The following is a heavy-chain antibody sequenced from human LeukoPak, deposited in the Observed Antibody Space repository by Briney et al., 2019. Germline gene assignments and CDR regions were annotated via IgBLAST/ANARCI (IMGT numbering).Heavy chain of an antibody. CDR2: IRYSERA. J-gene: IGHJ5*02. Sequence: PSETLSLTCAVYGGSFNDYYWSWIRQSPGQGLEWIGEIRYSERATYNASLKSRVIISFATSKSQFSLHLKSDTAADTAVYYCAGIRRTYGDIVLPLDPWGQGTLVTVSS. D-gene: IGHD4-17*01. CDR1: GGSFNDYY. CDR3: AGIRRTYGDIVLPLDP. V-gene: IGHV4-34*01.